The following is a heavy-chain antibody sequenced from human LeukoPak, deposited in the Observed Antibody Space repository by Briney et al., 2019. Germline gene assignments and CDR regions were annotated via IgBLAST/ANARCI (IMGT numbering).Heavy chain of an antibody. Sequence: WETLSLTCTVSGDSISSSSYYWGWIRQPPGKGLEWIGSIFYSGSTYYNPSLESRVTISVDTSKNQFSLKLSSVTAADTAVYYCARQFYYDSGGSHYWGQGTLVTVSS. V-gene: IGHV4-39*01. D-gene: IGHD3-22*01. J-gene: IGHJ4*02. CDR1: GDSISSSSYY. CDR3: ARQFYYDSGGSHY. CDR2: IFYSGST.